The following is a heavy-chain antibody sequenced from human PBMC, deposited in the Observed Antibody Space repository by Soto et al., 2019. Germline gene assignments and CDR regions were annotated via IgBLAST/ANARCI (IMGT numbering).Heavy chain of an antibody. CDR3: ARRKAFGEVEAFDD. Sequence: QVQLVESGGGLVKPGGTLRLSCAGSGIRLSESYINWIRLTPEKGLAWISYIGDSYRHYVASVRGRFTISRDNVQNSVSLEMTNLRVDDTAIYYCARRKAFGEVEAFDDWGPGTLVTVSS. CDR1: GIRLSESY. D-gene: IGHD3-16*01. V-gene: IGHV3-11*05. CDR2: IGDSYR. J-gene: IGHJ3*01.